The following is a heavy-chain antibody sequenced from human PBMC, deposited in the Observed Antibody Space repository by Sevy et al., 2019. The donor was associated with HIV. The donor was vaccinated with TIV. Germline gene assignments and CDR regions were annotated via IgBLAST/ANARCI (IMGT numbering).Heavy chain of an antibody. J-gene: IGHJ4*02. CDR3: AGENAWGRGYA. CDR1: GGSITSLY. Sequence: SETLSLTCTVSGGSITSLYWNWIRQPPGKGLEWIANIYYNGHINYNPSLKSRVTLSLDTSKNQFSLRLSSVTAADTAMYYCAGENAWGRGYAGGQGTLGTVSS. D-gene: IGHD6-25*01. CDR2: IYYNGHI. V-gene: IGHV4-59*08.